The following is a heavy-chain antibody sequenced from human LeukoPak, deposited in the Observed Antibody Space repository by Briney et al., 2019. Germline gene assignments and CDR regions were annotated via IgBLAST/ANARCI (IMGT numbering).Heavy chain of an antibody. CDR2: INPNSGGT. CDR3: ARAMESYYYGMDV. D-gene: IGHD1-1*01. CDR1: GYTFTGYY. Sequence: ASVKVSCKASGYTFTGYYMHWVRQAPGQGLEWMGWINPNSGGTNYAQKFQGRVTTTRDTSISTAYMELSRLRSDDTAVYYCARAMESYYYGMDVWGQGTTVTVSS. J-gene: IGHJ6*02. V-gene: IGHV1-2*02.